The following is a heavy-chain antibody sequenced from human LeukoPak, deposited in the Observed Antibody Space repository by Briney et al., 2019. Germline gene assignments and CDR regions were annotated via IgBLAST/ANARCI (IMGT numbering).Heavy chain of an antibody. D-gene: IGHD3-22*01. CDR2: IYSGGST. J-gene: IGHJ4*02. Sequence: GGSLRLSCAASGFTVSSNYMSWVRQTPGKGLEWVSVIYSGGSTYYADSVKGRFTISRDNSKNTLYLQMNSLRAEDTAVYYCARDGEADSSGYGDYWGQGTLVTVSS. CDR1: GFTVSSNY. CDR3: ARDGEADSSGYGDY. V-gene: IGHV3-53*01.